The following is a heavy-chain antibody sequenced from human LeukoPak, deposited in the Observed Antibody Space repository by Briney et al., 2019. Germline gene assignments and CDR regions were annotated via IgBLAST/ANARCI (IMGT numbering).Heavy chain of an antibody. CDR3: ACSSTSCSPLFDY. J-gene: IGHJ4*02. CDR2: IDWDDDK. Sequence: AGPTLVNPTQTLTLTCTFSGFSLSTSGMCVSWIRQPPKKALVGLPRIDWDDDKYYSTSLKTRLTISKDTSKNQVVLTMTNMDPVDTATYYCACSSTSCSPLFDYWGQGTLVTVSS. CDR1: GFSLSTSGMC. D-gene: IGHD2-2*01. V-gene: IGHV2-70*11.